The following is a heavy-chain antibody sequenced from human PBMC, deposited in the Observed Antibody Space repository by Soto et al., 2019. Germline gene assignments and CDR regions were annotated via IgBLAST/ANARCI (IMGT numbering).Heavy chain of an antibody. Sequence: QPGGSLRLSCAASGFTFSSYGMHWVRQAPGKGLEWVAVISYDGSNKYYADSVKGRFTISRDNSKNTLYLQMNSLRAEDTAVYYCAKRTGQLVLPDGHAFDIWGQGTMVTVSS. V-gene: IGHV3-30*18. CDR3: AKRTGQLVLPDGHAFDI. CDR1: GFTFSSYG. D-gene: IGHD6-6*01. CDR2: ISYDGSNK. J-gene: IGHJ3*02.